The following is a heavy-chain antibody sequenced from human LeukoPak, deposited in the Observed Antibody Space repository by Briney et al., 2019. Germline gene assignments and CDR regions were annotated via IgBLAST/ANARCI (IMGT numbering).Heavy chain of an antibody. Sequence: SVKVSCKASGGTFSSYAISWVRQAPGQGLEWMGGIIPIFGTANYAQKFQGRVTITADESTSTAYMELSSLRSEDTAMYYCGVAVAGTFNSWFDPWGQGTLVTVSS. D-gene: IGHD6-19*01. CDR2: IIPIFGTA. J-gene: IGHJ5*02. CDR3: GVAVAGTFNSWFDP. V-gene: IGHV1-69*13. CDR1: GGTFSSYA.